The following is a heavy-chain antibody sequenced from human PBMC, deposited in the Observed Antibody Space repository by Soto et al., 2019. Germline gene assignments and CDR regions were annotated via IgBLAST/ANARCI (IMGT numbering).Heavy chain of an antibody. Sequence: QLQLQESGPGLVKPSETLSLTCTVSGGSISSSSYYWGWIRQPPGKGLEWIGSIYYSGSTYYNPSLKSRVTISVDTSKNQFSLKLSSVTAADTAVYYCARRKWPGYYFDYWGQGTLVTVSS. CDR1: GGSISSSSYY. CDR2: IYYSGST. CDR3: ARRKWPGYYFDY. J-gene: IGHJ4*02. V-gene: IGHV4-39*01. D-gene: IGHD5-12*01.